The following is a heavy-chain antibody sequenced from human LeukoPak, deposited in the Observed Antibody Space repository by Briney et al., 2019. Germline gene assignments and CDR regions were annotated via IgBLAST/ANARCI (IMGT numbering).Heavy chain of an antibody. CDR3: ARQGELAIDY. J-gene: IGHJ4*02. D-gene: IGHD1-26*01. CDR1: GSSITHYY. Sequence: SETLSLTCSVSGSSITHYYWSWIRQSPGKGLEWIGFIYNTGRTNYNPSLQSRVTMSIDTSKNQFSLKLSSVTAADTAVYYCARQGELAIDYWGQGTLVTVSS. V-gene: IGHV4-59*08. CDR2: IYNTGRT.